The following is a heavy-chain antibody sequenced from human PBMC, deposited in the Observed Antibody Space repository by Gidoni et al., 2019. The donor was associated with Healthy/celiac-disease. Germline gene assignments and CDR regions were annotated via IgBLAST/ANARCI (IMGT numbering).Heavy chain of an antibody. CDR1: GFTFSSYD. CDR3: TRAVGRITYGDYASPIYYFDY. CDR2: IGTVGDT. V-gene: IGHV3-13*01. Sequence: EVQLVESGGGLVQPGGSLRLSCAASGFTFSSYDMHWVRQVTGKGLEWVSAIGTVGDTYYPDSVKGRFTISRENAKNSLYLQMNSLRAGDTAVYYCTRAVGRITYGDYASPIYYFDYWGQGTLVTVSS. J-gene: IGHJ4*02. D-gene: IGHD4-17*01.